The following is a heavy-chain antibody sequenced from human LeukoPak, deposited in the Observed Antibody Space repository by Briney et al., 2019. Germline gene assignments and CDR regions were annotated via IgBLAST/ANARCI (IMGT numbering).Heavy chain of an antibody. J-gene: IGHJ4*02. CDR1: GVTFSSYW. CDR2: IKQDGTDK. V-gene: IGHV3-7*01. D-gene: IGHD4/OR15-4a*01. CDR3: ARASMGGRDYHLDS. Sequence: GGSLRLSCAASGVTFSSYWRTWARQAPGKGLEWVANIKQDGTDKYYVDSVKGRFTISRDNAKNSLFLQLGSLRADDTVVYYCARASMGGRDYHLDSWGQGTLVTVCS.